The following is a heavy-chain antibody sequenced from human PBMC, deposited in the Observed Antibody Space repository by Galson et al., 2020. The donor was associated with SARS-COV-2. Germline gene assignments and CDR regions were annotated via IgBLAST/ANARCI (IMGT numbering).Heavy chain of an antibody. D-gene: IGHD3-10*01. CDR3: ARHVLVRGRLGGLDV. Sequence: ETSETLSLTCTVSGGSVSSVSNYWGWIRPPPGKGLEWIGSMYYTRNAYHNPSLESRVAISVDTSKNQFSLKLSSVTAADTAVYYCARHVLVRGRLGGLDVWGQGTTVTVAS. CDR2: MYYTRNA. J-gene: IGHJ6*02. CDR1: GGSVSSVSNY. V-gene: IGHV4-39*01.